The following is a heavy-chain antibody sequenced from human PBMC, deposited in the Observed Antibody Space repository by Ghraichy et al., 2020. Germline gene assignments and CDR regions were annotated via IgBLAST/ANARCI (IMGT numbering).Heavy chain of an antibody. CDR1: GFTFSSYS. Sequence: GGSLRLSCAASGFTFSSYSMNWVRQAPGKGLEWVSSISSSSSYIYYADSVKGRFTISRDNAKNSLYLQMNSLRAEDTAVYYCARACLSYQPPPDNWFDPWGQGTLVTVSS. V-gene: IGHV3-21*01. CDR2: ISSSSSYI. J-gene: IGHJ5*02. D-gene: IGHD2-2*01. CDR3: ARACLSYQPPPDNWFDP.